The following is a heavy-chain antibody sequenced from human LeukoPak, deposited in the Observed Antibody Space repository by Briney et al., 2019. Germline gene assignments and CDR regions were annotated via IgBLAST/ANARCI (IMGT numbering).Heavy chain of an antibody. CDR3: ARDLPVLGYSSGWYGELDFDL. Sequence: ASVTVSCKASGYTFTSYAMNWVRQAPGQGLEWMGWINTNTGNPTYAQGFTGRFVFSLDTSVSTAYLKISSLKAEDTAVYYCARDLPVLGYSSGWYGELDFDLWGRGTLVTVSS. CDR2: INTNTGNP. D-gene: IGHD6-19*01. J-gene: IGHJ2*01. CDR1: GYTFTSYA. V-gene: IGHV7-4-1*02.